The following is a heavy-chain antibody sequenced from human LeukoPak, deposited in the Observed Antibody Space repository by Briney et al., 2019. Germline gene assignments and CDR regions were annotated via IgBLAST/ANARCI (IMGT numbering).Heavy chain of an antibody. CDR1: GFTFSRHW. CDR2: LTSDGSRP. D-gene: IGHD2-8*01. CDR3: ARDNGKYAMDV. J-gene: IGHJ6*02. V-gene: IGHV3-74*01. Sequence: PGGSLRLSCAASGFTFSRHWMHWVRQAPGKGLVWVSHLTSDGSRPTYADSVKGRFTISRDNAKNTLYLQMNRLRAEDTAVYYCARDNGKYAMDVWGQGTTVTVSS.